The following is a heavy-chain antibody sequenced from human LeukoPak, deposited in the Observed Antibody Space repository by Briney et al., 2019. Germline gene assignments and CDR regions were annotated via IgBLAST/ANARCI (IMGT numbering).Heavy chain of an antibody. J-gene: IGHJ5*02. CDR3: ARRAVTNWFDP. Sequence: PSETLSLTCTVSGGSISSSSYYWGWIRQPPGKGLEWIGNIYYSGSTYHNPSLKSRVTISVDTSKNQFSLKLSSVTAADAAVYYCARRAVTNWFDPWGQGTLVTVSS. V-gene: IGHV4-39*01. CDR1: GGSISSSSYY. CDR2: IYYSGST.